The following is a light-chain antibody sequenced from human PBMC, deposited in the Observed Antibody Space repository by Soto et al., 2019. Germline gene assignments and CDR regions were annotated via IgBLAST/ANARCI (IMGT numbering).Light chain of an antibody. Sequence: QTVVTQEPSFSVSPGGTVTLTCGLSSGSVSTSYYPSWYQQTPGQAPRTLIYSTNTRSSGVPDRFSGSILGNKAALTITGAQADDESDYYCSSYTSSSTLFGTGTKLTVL. V-gene: IGLV8-61*01. CDR3: SSYTSSSTL. J-gene: IGLJ1*01. CDR2: STN. CDR1: SGSVSTSYY.